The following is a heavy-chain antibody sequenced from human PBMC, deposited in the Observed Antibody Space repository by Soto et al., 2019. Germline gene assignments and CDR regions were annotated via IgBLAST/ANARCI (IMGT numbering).Heavy chain of an antibody. J-gene: IGHJ4*02. D-gene: IGHD5-12*01. CDR1: GFTFSSYD. V-gene: IGHV3-30*18. CDR3: AKEYSGYDPFDY. Sequence: QVQLVESGGGVVQPGRSLRLSCAASGFTFSSYDMHWVRQAPGKGLEWVAVISYDGSNKYYADSVKGRFTISRDNSKNTLYLQMNSLRAEDTAVYYCAKEYSGYDPFDYWGQGTLVTVSS. CDR2: ISYDGSNK.